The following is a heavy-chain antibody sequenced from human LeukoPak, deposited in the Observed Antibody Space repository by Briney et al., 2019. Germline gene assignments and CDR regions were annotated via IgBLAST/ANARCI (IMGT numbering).Heavy chain of an antibody. V-gene: IGHV4-39*01. J-gene: IGHJ4*02. CDR1: GGSISSSSYY. D-gene: IGHD3-3*01. CDR2: IYYSGST. Sequence: PSETLSLTCTVSGGSISSSSYYWGWIRQPPGKGLEWIGSIYYSGSTYYNPSLKSRVTISVDTSKNQFSLKLSSVTAADTAVYYCARLNDFWSGYLRHWGQGTLVTVSS. CDR3: ARLNDFWSGYLRH.